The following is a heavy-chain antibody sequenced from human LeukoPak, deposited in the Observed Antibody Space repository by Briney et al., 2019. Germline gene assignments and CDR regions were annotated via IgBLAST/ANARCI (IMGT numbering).Heavy chain of an antibody. J-gene: IGHJ2*01. CDR2: ISGSGGST. CDR3: ARGEGYDFWSGYYTSDWYFDL. CDR1: GFTFTSYA. Sequence: GGSLRLSCAASGFTFTSYAMSWVRQAPGKGLEWVSAISGSGGSTYYADSVKGRFTISRDNAKNTLYLQMNSLRAEDTAVYYCARGEGYDFWSGYYTSDWYFDLWGRGTLVTVSS. V-gene: IGHV3-23*01. D-gene: IGHD3-3*01.